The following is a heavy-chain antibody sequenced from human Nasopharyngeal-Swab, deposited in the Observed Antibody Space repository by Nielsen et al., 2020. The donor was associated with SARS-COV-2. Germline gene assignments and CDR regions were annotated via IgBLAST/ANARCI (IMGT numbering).Heavy chain of an antibody. CDR1: GFTFSTYA. Sequence: GESLKISCTASGFTFSTYAMSWVRQAPGKGLERVSGIGGSGRSTYYADSVKGRFTISRDNSKNTLYLQMNSLRADDTAVYYCAKRRGQLLASYHFDQWGQGTPVTVSP. D-gene: IGHD1-1*01. CDR2: IGGSGRST. V-gene: IGHV3-23*01. CDR3: AKRRGQLLASYHFDQ. J-gene: IGHJ4*02.